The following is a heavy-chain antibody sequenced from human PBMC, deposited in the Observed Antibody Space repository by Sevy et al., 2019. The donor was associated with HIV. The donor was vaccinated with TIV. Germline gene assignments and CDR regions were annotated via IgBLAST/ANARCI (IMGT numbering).Heavy chain of an antibody. Sequence: GGSLRLSCAASGFTFSSYAMSWVRQAPGKGLEWVSAISGSGGSTYYADSVKGRFTISRDNSKNTLYLQMNSLRAEDRAVYYCADLSYRMTIFGVVIIIPSDYYYGMDVWGQGTTVTVSS. CDR3: ADLSYRMTIFGVVIIIPSDYYYGMDV. CDR1: GFTFSSYA. V-gene: IGHV3-23*01. J-gene: IGHJ6*02. CDR2: ISGSGGST. D-gene: IGHD3-3*01.